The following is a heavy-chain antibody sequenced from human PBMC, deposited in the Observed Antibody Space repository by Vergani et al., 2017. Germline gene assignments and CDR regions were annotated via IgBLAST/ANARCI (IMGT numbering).Heavy chain of an antibody. Sequence: QVQLVQSGAEVKKPGSSVQVSCKASGGTFISYTISWVRQAPGQGLEWLGRISPILDRPNYAQKFHGRVTVSADKSTSTAYMDLNSLTCEDTAVYYCAWRQADGVFRDKKYFDLGGSETLVMVSS. D-gene: IGHD4-17*01. V-gene: IGHV1-69*02. CDR1: GGTFISYT. J-gene: IGHJ2*01. CDR2: ISPILDRP. CDR3: AWRQADGVFRDKKYFDL.